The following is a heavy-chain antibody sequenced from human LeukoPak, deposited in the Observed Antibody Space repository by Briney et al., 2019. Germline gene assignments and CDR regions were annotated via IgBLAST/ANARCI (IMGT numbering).Heavy chain of an antibody. Sequence: SETLSLTCAVSGGSISSGGYSWSWIRQPPGKGLEWIGYIYHRGSTYYNPSLKSRVTISVDRSKNRFSLKLSSVSAADTAVYYCARGVSDYFDYWGQGTLVTVSS. J-gene: IGHJ4*02. CDR2: IYHRGST. CDR3: ARGVSDYFDY. CDR1: GGSISSGGYS. V-gene: IGHV4-30-2*01.